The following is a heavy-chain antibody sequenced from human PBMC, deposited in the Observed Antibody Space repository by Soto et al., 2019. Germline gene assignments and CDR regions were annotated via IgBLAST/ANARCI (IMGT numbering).Heavy chain of an antibody. D-gene: IGHD2-21*02. J-gene: IGHJ6*02. CDR2: INPNSGGT. CDR1: GYTFTGYY. V-gene: IGHV1-2*02. Sequence: QVQLVQSGAEVKKPGASVKVSCKASGYTFTGYYMHWVRQAPGQGLEWMGWINPNSGGTNYAQKFQGRVSMTRDTSISTAYMELSRLRSDDAAVYYCARVTADAPYYYGMDVWGQGTTVTVSS. CDR3: ARVTADAPYYYGMDV.